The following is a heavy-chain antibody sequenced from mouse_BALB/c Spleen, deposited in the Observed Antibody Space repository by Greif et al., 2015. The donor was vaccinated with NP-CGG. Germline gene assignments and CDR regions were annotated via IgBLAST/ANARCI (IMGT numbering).Heavy chain of an antibody. J-gene: IGHJ4*01. D-gene: IGHD2-4*01. Sequence: EVMLVESGAELVKPGASVKLSCTASGFNIKDTYMHWVKQRPEQGLEWIGRIDPANGNTKYDPKFQGKATITADTSSNTAYLQLISLSSEDTAVYYCASGDYDGVGAMDYWGQGTSVTVSS. V-gene: IGHV14-3*02. CDR3: ASGDYDGVGAMDY. CDR1: GFNIKDTY. CDR2: IDPANGNT.